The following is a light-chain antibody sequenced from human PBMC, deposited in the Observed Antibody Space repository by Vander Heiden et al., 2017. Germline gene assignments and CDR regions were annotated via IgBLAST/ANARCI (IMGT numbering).Light chain of an antibody. J-gene: IGLJ2*01. CDR3: GSWDSSLSVGL. CDR2: DNG. Sequence: QSKLTQPPSVSAAPGQKVTISCSGSSSNIGSNYVFWYQQVPGTAPKLLISDNGKRPSGIPDRFSGSKSGTSATLAISGVQTGDEADYYCGSWDSSLSVGLFGGGTKVTVL. CDR1: SSNIGSNY. V-gene: IGLV1-51*01.